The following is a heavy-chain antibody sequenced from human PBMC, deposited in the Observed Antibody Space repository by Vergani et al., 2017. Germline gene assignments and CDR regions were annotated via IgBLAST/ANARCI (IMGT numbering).Heavy chain of an antibody. J-gene: IGHJ3*02. V-gene: IGHV1-69*09. CDR1: GGTFSSYT. D-gene: IGHD2-15*01. Sequence: QVQLVQSGAEVKKPGSSVKVSCKASGGTFSSYTISWVRQAPGQGLEWMGRIIPILGIANYAEKLQGRVTITAYKYTSTAYMELSSLRSEDTSVYYCARGLDFSGGSCYFFGAFDIWGQGTMVTVSS. CDR2: IIPILGIA. CDR3: ARGLDFSGGSCYFFGAFDI.